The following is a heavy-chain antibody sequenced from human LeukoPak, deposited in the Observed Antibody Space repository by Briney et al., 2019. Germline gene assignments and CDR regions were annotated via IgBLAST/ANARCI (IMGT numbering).Heavy chain of an antibody. J-gene: IGHJ4*02. CDR3: ARVTEKQYLPFDS. CDR1: GDSVSSNSAA. D-gene: IGHD6-19*01. Sequence: LQTLSLTCAISGDSVSSNSAAWNWIRQSPSRGLEWLGRTYYRSRWYNEYALSVKSRISINPDTSKNQFSLQLNSVTPEDTAVYYCARVTEKQYLPFDSWGQGTLVTVSS. CDR2: TYYRSRWYN. V-gene: IGHV6-1*01.